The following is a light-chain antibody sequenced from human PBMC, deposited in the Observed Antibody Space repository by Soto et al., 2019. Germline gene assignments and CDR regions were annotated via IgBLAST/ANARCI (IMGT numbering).Light chain of an antibody. CDR3: QPARHLST. J-gene: IGKJ5*01. CDR2: GAS. V-gene: IGKV3-15*01. CDR1: QSVTTN. Sequence: TLAMKTGEEPPAAYGASQSVTTNMAWYQQKPGQAPRLLIYGASTRATGSPARFSGSGSGTDFPPNTRFRYPHDFSGYFWQPARHLSTFPQGTRLEIK.